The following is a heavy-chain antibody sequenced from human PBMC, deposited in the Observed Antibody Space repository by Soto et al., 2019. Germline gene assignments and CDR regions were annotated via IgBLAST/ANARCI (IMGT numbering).Heavy chain of an antibody. V-gene: IGHV3-23*01. D-gene: IGHD3-3*01. J-gene: IGHJ6*02. Sequence: WWSLRLSCSASVFTFSKYAMNWVRQAPGKGLEWVSGISSSGGSTAYGDSVKVRFTISRDNSKNTLFLQMNSLRADDAAVYFCAKGHDFWSSYSYYYEMHVWGQGTTVTVSS. CDR3: AKGHDFWSSYSYYYEMHV. CDR1: VFTFSKYA. CDR2: ISSSGGST.